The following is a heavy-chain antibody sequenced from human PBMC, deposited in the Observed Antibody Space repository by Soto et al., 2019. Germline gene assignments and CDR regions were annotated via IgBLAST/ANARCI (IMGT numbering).Heavy chain of an antibody. CDR1: DYTIVGYY. J-gene: IGHJ4*02. Sequence: SDTKPLTCTVFDYTIVGYYLPWIRQPPGKGLEWIGYIFYSGSTNYNPSLKSRVTISVDTSKNQFSLRLASVTAADTAVYYCARSGDSYGFTDYWGQGTLGT. V-gene: IGHV4-59*01. CDR2: IFYSGST. D-gene: IGHD5-18*01. CDR3: ARSGDSYGFTDY.